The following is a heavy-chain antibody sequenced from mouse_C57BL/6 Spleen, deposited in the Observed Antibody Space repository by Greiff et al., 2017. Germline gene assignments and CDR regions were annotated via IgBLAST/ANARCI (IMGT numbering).Heavy chain of an antibody. Sequence: QVQLKQPGAELVKPGASVKLSCKASGYTFTSYWMPWVKQRPGQGLEWIGMIHPNSGSTNYNEKFKSKATLTVDKSSSTAYMQLSSLTSEDSAVYYCARGGDDYLYCFDYWGQGTTLTVSS. CDR1: GYTFTSYW. D-gene: IGHD2-4*01. J-gene: IGHJ2*01. V-gene: IGHV1-64*01. CDR2: IHPNSGST. CDR3: ARGGDDYLYCFDY.